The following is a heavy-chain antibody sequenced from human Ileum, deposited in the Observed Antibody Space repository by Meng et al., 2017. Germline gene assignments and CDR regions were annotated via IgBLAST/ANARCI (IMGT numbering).Heavy chain of an antibody. D-gene: IGHD2-15*01. V-gene: IGHV4-4*02. J-gene: IGHJ4*02. Sequence: QVQLQESGPGLVKLSGTLPLTCAVSGGSISISNWWTWVRQPPGKGLGWIGEIYHTGGTNYNPSLKRRVTISVDKSKNQFSLEVTSVTAADTAVYYCARVRCASVSCYGDSYFDYWGQGILVTVSS. CDR1: GGSISISNW. CDR2: IYHTGGT. CDR3: ARVRCASVSCYGDSYFDY.